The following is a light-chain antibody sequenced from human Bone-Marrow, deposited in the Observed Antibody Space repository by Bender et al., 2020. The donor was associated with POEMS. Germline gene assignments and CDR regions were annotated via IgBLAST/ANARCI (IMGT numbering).Light chain of an antibody. Sequence: QSALTQPASVSGPPGQSITISCIGTSSDVGGYNYVSWFQQHPGKAPKLMIYDVSDRPSGVSNRFSGYKSGNTASLTISGLQPEDEADYYCCSYTSSTTLVFGGGTKVTVL. CDR3: CSYTSSTTLV. V-gene: IGLV2-14*01. J-gene: IGLJ2*01. CDR2: DVS. CDR1: SSDVGGYNY.